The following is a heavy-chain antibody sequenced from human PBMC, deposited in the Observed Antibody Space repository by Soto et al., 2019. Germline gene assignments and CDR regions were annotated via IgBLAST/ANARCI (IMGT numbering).Heavy chain of an antibody. CDR3: ARGATHGSSWYFWFDP. Sequence: QVQRVRSGAGVRMPGSSVRVSCKASGGTFSTYPINGVRKAPGQGLGGLGGIIPLFGTTNYAQKFKGRVTITADESTSTAYMELSSLRAEDAAVYYCARGATHGSSWYFWFDPWGQGTLVTVSS. CDR2: IIPLFGTT. J-gene: IGHJ5*02. CDR1: GGTFSTYP. V-gene: IGHV1-69*01. D-gene: IGHD6-13*01.